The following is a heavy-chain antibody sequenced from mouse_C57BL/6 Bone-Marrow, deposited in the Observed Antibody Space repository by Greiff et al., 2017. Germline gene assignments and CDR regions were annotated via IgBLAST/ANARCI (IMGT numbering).Heavy chain of an antibody. CDR1: GYSFTGYY. V-gene: IGHV1-42*01. D-gene: IGHD2-3*01. Sequence: VQLQQSGPELVKPGASVKISCKASGYSFTGYYMNWVKQSPEKSLEWIGEINPSTGGTTYNQKFKAKATLTVDKSSSTAYMQLKSLTSEDSAVYYCARDGGYSIAYWGQGNLVTVSA. CDR2: INPSTGGT. J-gene: IGHJ3*01. CDR3: ARDGGYSIAY.